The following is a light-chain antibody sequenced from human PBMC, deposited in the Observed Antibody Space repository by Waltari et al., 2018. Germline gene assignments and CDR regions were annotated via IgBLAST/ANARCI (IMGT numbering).Light chain of an antibody. CDR3: SSYTTGRTYV. J-gene: IGLJ1*01. CDR2: DVN. CDR1: DPALGRHNF. V-gene: IGLV2-14*03. Sequence: QSALTQPASVSGSPGQSTAIPCTGTDPALGRHNFFSWYRQRPGEVPKLIIYDVNSRLSGISSRFSGSKFGNTASLTISGLQTEDEAVYYCSSYTTGRTYVFGTGTKVTVL.